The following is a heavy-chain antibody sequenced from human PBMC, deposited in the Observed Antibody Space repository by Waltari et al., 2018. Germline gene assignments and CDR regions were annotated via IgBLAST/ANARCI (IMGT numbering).Heavy chain of an antibody. D-gene: IGHD3-22*01. CDR1: GYTFTSYG. Sequence: QVQLVQSGAEVKQPGASVKVSCKASGYTFTSYGLSSVRQAPGQGLEWMGWISAYNGNTNDAQKLQGRVTMTTDTSTSTAYMELRSLRSDDTAVYYCARSRITMIVVDSPEAFDIWGQGTMVTVSS. CDR3: ARSRITMIVVDSPEAFDI. V-gene: IGHV1-18*01. CDR2: ISAYNGNT. J-gene: IGHJ3*02.